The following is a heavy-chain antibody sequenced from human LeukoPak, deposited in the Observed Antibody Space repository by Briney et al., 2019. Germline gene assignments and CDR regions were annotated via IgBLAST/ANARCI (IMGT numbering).Heavy chain of an antibody. CDR3: ARDLYSNSAY. CDR1: GFTVSSNY. Sequence: GGSLRLSCAASGFTVSSNYMSWVRQAPGKGLEWVSVVYSGGSTYYADSLKGRFTISRDNSKNTLYLQMNSLRAEDTAVYYCARDLYSNSAYWGQGTLVTVSS. V-gene: IGHV3-53*01. D-gene: IGHD4-11*01. J-gene: IGHJ4*02. CDR2: VYSGGST.